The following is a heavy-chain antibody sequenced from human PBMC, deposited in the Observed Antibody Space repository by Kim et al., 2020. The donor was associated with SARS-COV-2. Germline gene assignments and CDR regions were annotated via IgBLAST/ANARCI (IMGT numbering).Heavy chain of an antibody. D-gene: IGHD6-19*01. CDR2: MFYSGNT. CDR3: ATVGRVPGTGGVYFDY. Sequence: SETLSLTCTVSGGSISSNNYFWGWIRQPPGKGLEWIAYMFYSGNTFYNPSLKSRVAISVNTSKNQFSLKLNSVTAADTAVYYCATVGRVPGTGGVYFDYWGPGTLVTVSS. V-gene: IGHV4-39*07. J-gene: IGHJ4*02. CDR1: GGSISSNNYF.